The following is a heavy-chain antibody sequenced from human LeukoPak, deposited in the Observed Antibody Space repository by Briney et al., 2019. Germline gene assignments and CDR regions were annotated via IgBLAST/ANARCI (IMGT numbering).Heavy chain of an antibody. CDR3: ARQGCSGGSCYQTDYYYGMDV. J-gene: IGHJ6*02. D-gene: IGHD2-15*01. Sequence: GESLKICCKGSGYSFTSYWIGWVRQMPGKGLEWMGIIYPGDSDTRYSPSFQGQVTISADNSISTAYLQWSSLKASDTAMYYCARQGCSGGSCYQTDYYYGMDVWGQGTTVTVSS. V-gene: IGHV5-51*01. CDR2: IYPGDSDT. CDR1: GYSFTSYW.